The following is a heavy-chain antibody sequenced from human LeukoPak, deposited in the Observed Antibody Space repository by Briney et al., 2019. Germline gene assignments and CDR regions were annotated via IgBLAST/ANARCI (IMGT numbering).Heavy chain of an antibody. CDR1: GFTFSTYA. CDR2: IWYDGSNK. V-gene: IGHV3-33*08. Sequence: GGSLRLSCSASGFTFSTYAMHWVRQAPGKGLEWVAVIWYDGSNKYYPDSVKGRFTISRDDSKNTLYLQMDSLRAEDAAVYYCARDSGPLDSWGQGALVTVSS. CDR3: ARDSGPLDS. J-gene: IGHJ4*02. D-gene: IGHD1-1*01.